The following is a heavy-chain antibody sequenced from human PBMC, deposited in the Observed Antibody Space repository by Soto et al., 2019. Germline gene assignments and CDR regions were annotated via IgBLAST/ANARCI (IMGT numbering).Heavy chain of an antibody. D-gene: IGHD2-2*01. CDR3: AHHTITPATNWFDP. J-gene: IGHJ5*02. CDR2: IYWNDDK. CDR1: GFSLTTSGVG. Sequence: SGPTLVNPTQTLTLTCTFSGFSLTTSGVGVGWIRQPPGKALEWLALIYWNDDKRYSPSLRGRLTITRDTSKNQVVLAMTNMDPVDTATYYCAHHTITPATNWFDPWGLGTLVTVSS. V-gene: IGHV2-5*01.